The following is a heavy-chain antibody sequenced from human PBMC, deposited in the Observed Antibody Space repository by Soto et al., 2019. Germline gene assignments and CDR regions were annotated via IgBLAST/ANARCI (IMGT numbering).Heavy chain of an antibody. D-gene: IGHD1-26*01. Sequence: GGSLRLSCAASGFTFSSYGMHWVRQAPGKGLVWVSRINSDGSSTSYADSVKGRFTISRDNAKNTLYLQMNSLRAEDTAVYYCARVYYRAWYFDLWGRGTLVTVSS. V-gene: IGHV3-74*01. CDR1: GFTFSSYG. CDR2: INSDGSST. CDR3: ARVYYRAWYFDL. J-gene: IGHJ2*01.